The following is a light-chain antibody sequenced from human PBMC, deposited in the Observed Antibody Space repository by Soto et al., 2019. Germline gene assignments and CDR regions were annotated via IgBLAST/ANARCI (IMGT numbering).Light chain of an antibody. J-gene: IGKJ1*01. CDR2: DTS. CDR3: LQRNNWPPWT. Sequence: EIVLTQSPGTLSLSPGERATLSCRASQSVTSSYLAWWQQKPGQAPRLLIYDTSTRATGVPTRFSGSRSGADFTLTISGLEPEDFALYYCLQRNNWPPWTFGQGTKVDIK. V-gene: IGKV3D-20*02. CDR1: QSVTSSY.